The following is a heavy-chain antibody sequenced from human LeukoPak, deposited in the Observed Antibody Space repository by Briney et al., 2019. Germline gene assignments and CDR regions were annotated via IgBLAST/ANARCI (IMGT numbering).Heavy chain of an antibody. J-gene: IGHJ5*02. V-gene: IGHV4-4*07. D-gene: IGHD3-3*01. Sequence: SETLSLTCTVSGNSFGDYYWSWIRQPAGKGLEWIGRIYTSGSTTYNPSLKSRVTISVDTSKNQFSLKLSSVTAADTAVYYCARADFYYDFWSGYHNWFDPWGQGTLVTVSS. CDR2: IYTSGST. CDR3: ARADFYYDFWSGYHNWFDP. CDR1: GNSFGDYY.